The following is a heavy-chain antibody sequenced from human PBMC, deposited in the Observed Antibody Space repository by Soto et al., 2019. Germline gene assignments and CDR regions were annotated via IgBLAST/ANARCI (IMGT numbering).Heavy chain of an antibody. V-gene: IGHV4-61*01. CDR3: ARESGWAFDY. J-gene: IGHJ4*02. D-gene: IGHD3-3*01. CDR2: TYYSGIT. CDR1: GVTVSSGISF. Sequence: ELLSLTCTASGVTVSSGISFWSWLRQPPGKGLEWIAYTYYSGITNSNPSLKSRVTRSVDTSKNLFSLKLSAVTAADTAVYYSARESGWAFDYWGQGTLVTVSS.